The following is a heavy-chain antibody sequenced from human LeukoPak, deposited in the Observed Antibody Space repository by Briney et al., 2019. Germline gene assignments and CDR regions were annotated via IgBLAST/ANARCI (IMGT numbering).Heavy chain of an antibody. CDR3: VRHEGQGGGYYYMDV. V-gene: IGHV5-51*01. CDR2: IYHGDSDT. J-gene: IGHJ6*03. CDR1: GYSFTDNW. D-gene: IGHD3-16*01. Sequence: GESLKISCKGSGYSFTDNWIGWVRQMPGQGLEWMGIIYHGDSDTRYSPSFQGQVTISADKSISTAYLQWSSLKASDTAMYFCVRHEGQGGGYYYMDVWGKGTAVTVSS.